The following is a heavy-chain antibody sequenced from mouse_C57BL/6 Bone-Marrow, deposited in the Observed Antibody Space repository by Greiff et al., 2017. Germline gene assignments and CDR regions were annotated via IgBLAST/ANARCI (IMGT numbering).Heavy chain of an antibody. V-gene: IGHV5-6*01. CDR2: ISSGGSYT. Sequence: EVQLQESGGDLVKPGGSLKLSCAASGFTFSSYGMSWVRQTPDKRLEWVATISSGGSYTYYPDSVKGRFTISRDNAKNTLYLQMSSLKSEDTAMYYCARRGIYYGNDEDYWGKGTTLTVSS. J-gene: IGHJ2*01. CDR3: ARRGIYYGNDEDY. D-gene: IGHD2-2*01. CDR1: GFTFSSYG.